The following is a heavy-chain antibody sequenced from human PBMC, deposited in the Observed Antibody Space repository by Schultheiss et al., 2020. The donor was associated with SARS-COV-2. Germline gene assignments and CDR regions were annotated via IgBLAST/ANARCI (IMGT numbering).Heavy chain of an antibody. V-gene: IGHV4-61*01. CDR1: GYSISSGYS. Sequence: SETLSLTCAVSGYSISSGYSWSWIRQPPGKGLEWIGYIYYSGSTNYNPSLKSRVTISVDTSKNQFSLKLSSVTAADTAVYYCAREDEAAATGAFDIWGQGTMVTVSS. CDR2: IYYSGST. D-gene: IGHD6-13*01. J-gene: IGHJ3*02. CDR3: AREDEAAATGAFDI.